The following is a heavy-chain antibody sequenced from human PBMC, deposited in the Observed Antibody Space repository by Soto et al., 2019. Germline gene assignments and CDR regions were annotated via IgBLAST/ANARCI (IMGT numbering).Heavy chain of an antibody. Sequence: PSETLSLTCTVSSGSISTTNWWTWVRQPPGKGLEWIGEIYHSGSANYNPSLKSRVTMSVDKSKNQFSLKLTSVIAADTAVYFCARMKYSSSFFDCWGQGTLVTVSS. D-gene: IGHD6-6*01. V-gene: IGHV4-4*02. J-gene: IGHJ4*02. CDR1: SGSISTTNW. CDR2: IYHSGSA. CDR3: ARMKYSSSFFDC.